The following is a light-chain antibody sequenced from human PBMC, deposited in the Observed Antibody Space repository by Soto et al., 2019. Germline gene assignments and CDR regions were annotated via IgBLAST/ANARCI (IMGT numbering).Light chain of an antibody. Sequence: DIQMTQSPSTLSASVGDRFTITCRSSQSISSWLAWYQQKPGKAPKLLIYKASSLESGVPSRFSGSGSGTDFTLTISSLQPEDFATYYCQQSYSTPSITFGQGTRLEIK. CDR1: QSISSW. CDR3: QQSYSTPSIT. CDR2: KAS. V-gene: IGKV1-5*03. J-gene: IGKJ5*01.